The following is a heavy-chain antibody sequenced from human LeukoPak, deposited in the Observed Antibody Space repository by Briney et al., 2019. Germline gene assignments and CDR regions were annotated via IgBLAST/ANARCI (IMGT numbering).Heavy chain of an antibody. Sequence: SQTLSLTCTVSAGSISSGGYYWSWIRQHPGEGLEWIGNIYYSGTTYYNPSLKSRITISVDTSKNQISLKVSSVTAADTAVYYCARAYDVLTGYSIWGQGTLLTVSS. CDR2: IYYSGTT. V-gene: IGHV4-31*03. CDR1: AGSISSGGYY. CDR3: ARAYDVLTGYSI. J-gene: IGHJ4*02. D-gene: IGHD3-9*01.